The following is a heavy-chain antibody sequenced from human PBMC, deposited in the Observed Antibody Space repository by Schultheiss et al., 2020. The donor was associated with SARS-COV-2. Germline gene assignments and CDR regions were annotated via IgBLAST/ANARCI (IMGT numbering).Heavy chain of an antibody. CDR1: GFTFSTFG. D-gene: IGHD4-17*01. CDR2: ISGSGGST. Sequence: GGSLRLSCAASGFTFSTFGMNWVRQAPGKGLEWVSVISGSGGSTYYADSVKGRFTISRDNSKNTLYLQMNSLRAEDTAVYYCARVWHGDLRFDPWGQGTLVTVSS. J-gene: IGHJ5*02. CDR3: ARVWHGDLRFDP. V-gene: IGHV3-23*01.